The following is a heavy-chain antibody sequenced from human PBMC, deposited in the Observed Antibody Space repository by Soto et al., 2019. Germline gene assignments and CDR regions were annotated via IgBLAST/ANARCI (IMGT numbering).Heavy chain of an antibody. J-gene: IGHJ4*02. V-gene: IGHV4-39*01. CDR1: GGSISSSSYY. D-gene: IGHD5-12*01. CDR2: IYYSGST. Sequence: PSETLSLTCTVSGGSISSSSYYWGWIRQPPGKGLEWIGSIYYSGSTYYNPSLKSRVTISVDTSKNQFSLKLSSVTAADTAVYYCARHLDLIVATIGFDYWGQGTLVTVSS. CDR3: ARHLDLIVATIGFDY.